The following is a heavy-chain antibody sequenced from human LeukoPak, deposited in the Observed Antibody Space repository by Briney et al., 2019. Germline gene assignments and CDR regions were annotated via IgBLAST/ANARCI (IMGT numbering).Heavy chain of an antibody. CDR2: ISSDGSST. J-gene: IGHJ4*02. CDR3: ARAWGSGTYYAFFDY. CDR1: GFTFSSYW. D-gene: IGHD1-26*01. Sequence: GGSLRPSCAASGFTFSSYWMHWVRQAPGKGLVWVSRISSDGSSTNYADSVKGRFTISRDNAKNTLYLQMNSLRAEDTAVYYCARAWGSGTYYAFFDYWGQGTLVTVSS. V-gene: IGHV3-74*01.